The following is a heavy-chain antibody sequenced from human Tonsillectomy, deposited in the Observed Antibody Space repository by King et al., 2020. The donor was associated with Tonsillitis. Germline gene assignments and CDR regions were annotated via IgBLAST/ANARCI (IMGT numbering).Heavy chain of an antibody. CDR3: ARTFGDYGGNVDY. CDR1: GGSFSGYY. Sequence: VQLQQWGAGLLKPSETLSLTCGVYGGSFSGYYWNWIRQPPGKGLEWIGEINHSGSTNYNPSLKSGVTVSVDTSKNQFSRKLSSVTAADRPVYYCARTFGDYGGNVDYWGQGTLVTVSS. J-gene: IGHJ4*02. D-gene: IGHD4-23*01. V-gene: IGHV4-34*01. CDR2: INHSGST.